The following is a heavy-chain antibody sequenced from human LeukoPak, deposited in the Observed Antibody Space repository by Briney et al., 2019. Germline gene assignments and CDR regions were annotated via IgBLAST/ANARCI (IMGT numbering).Heavy chain of an antibody. CDR2: ISSSSSTI. CDR3: ARDGETYCTNGVCHHYYYYYYMDV. D-gene: IGHD2-8*01. Sequence: GGSLRLSCAASAFTFSNYSMNWVRQAPGKGLEWVSYISSSSSTIYYADSVKGRFTISRDNAKNSLYLQMNSLRAEDTAVYYCARDGETYCTNGVCHHYYYYYYMDVWGKGTTVTVSS. CDR1: AFTFSNYS. V-gene: IGHV3-48*04. J-gene: IGHJ6*03.